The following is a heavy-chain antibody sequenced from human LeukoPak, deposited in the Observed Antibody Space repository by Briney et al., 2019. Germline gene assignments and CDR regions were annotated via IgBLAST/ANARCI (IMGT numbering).Heavy chain of an antibody. J-gene: IGHJ4*02. CDR2: INHSGST. D-gene: IGHD6-13*01. Sequence: SETLSLTCAVYGGSFSGYYWSWIRQPPGKGLEWIGEINHSGSTNYNPSLKSRVTISVDTSKNQFSLKLNSVTAADTAVYYCARQGAGSSSWYSIHYWGQGTLVTVSS. V-gene: IGHV4-34*01. CDR1: GGSFSGYY. CDR3: ARQGAGSSSWYSIHY.